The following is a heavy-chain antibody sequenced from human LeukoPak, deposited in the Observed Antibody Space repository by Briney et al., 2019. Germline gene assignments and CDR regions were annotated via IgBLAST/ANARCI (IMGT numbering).Heavy chain of an antibody. Sequence: GASVKVSCKASGYTFTTYYMHWVRQAPGQGLEWMGWINPNSGGTNYAQKFQGRVTMTRDTSISTAYMELSRLRSDDTAVYYCVVYRTRYCSGGSCYNWFDPWGQGTLVTVSS. CDR1: GYTFTTYY. D-gene: IGHD2-15*01. V-gene: IGHV1-2*02. CDR3: VVYRTRYCSGGSCYNWFDP. CDR2: INPNSGGT. J-gene: IGHJ5*02.